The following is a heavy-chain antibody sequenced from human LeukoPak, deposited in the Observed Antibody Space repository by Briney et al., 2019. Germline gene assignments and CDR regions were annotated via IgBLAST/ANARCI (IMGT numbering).Heavy chain of an antibody. CDR2: IKQDGSEK. CDR1: GFTFRRYG. V-gene: IGHV3-7*01. Sequence: GGSLRLSCAASGFTFRRYGMSWVRQAPGKGLEWVANIKQDGSEKYYVDSVKGRFTISRDNAKNSLYLQMNSLRAEDTAVYYCARDPHHDYVDYWGQGTLVTVSS. J-gene: IGHJ4*02. CDR3: ARDPHHDYVDY.